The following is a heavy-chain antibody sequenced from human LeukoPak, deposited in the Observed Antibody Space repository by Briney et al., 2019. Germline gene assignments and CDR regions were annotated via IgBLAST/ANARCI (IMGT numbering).Heavy chain of an antibody. D-gene: IGHD3-10*01. V-gene: IGHV4-59*12. CDR2: IYYSGST. Sequence: SETLSLTCAVYGGSFSGYYWSWIRQPPGKGLEWIGYIYYSGSTNYNPSLKRRVTISVDTSKNQFSLKLSSVPAADTAVYYCARDFGFGEFFRDNWFDPWGQGTLVTVPS. CDR1: GGSFSGYY. J-gene: IGHJ5*02. CDR3: ARDFGFGEFFRDNWFDP.